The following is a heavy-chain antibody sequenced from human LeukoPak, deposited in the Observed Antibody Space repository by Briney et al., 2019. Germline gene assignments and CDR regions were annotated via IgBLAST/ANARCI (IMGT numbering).Heavy chain of an antibody. D-gene: IGHD1-26*01. CDR2: VLPIFGIT. Sequence: SVKVSCKASGGSFSSYGISWVRQAPGQGLEWMGGVLPIFGITNYAQRFQGRVTITADESRSTAYMELSSLTSDDTAVYYCATARYSGSSDFDYWGQGTLVTVSS. V-gene: IGHV1-69*13. J-gene: IGHJ4*02. CDR3: ATARYSGSSDFDY. CDR1: GGSFSSYG.